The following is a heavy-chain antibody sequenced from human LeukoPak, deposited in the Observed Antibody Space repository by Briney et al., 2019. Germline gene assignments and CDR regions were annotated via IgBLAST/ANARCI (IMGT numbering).Heavy chain of an antibody. CDR2: TYYTSKWNT. V-gene: IGHV6-1*01. J-gene: IGHJ3*01. Sequence: SQTISLSCAISAYSVSTRCVGWNRVMQSPSRAFDCLRRTYYTSKWNTDYAVSVKSRIVVNTDTSKNQFSLQLNSVTSYDTAVYSCARGRASAFDVWGQGTMVTVSS. CDR3: ARGRASAFDV. D-gene: IGHD6-25*01. CDR1: AYSVSTRCVG.